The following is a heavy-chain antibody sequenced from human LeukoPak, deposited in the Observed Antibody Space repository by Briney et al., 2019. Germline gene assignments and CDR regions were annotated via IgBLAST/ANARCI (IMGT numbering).Heavy chain of an antibody. CDR2: INPNSGGT. CDR3: ARWFGELLNFDY. D-gene: IGHD3-10*01. CDR1: GYTLTAYY. J-gene: IGHJ4*02. Sequence: ASVKVSCKASGYTLTAYYIYWVRQAPGQGLEWLGRINPNSGGTDYAQNFQGRVTMTRDTSISTAYMELSRLRSDDTAVYYCARWFGELLNFDYWGQGTLVTVSS. V-gene: IGHV1-2*06.